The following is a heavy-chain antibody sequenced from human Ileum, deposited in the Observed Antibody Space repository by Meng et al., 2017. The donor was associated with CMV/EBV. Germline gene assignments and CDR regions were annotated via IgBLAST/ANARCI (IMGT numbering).Heavy chain of an antibody. CDR1: GESISDGAYY. CDR2: VYYTGTT. V-gene: IGHV4-30-4*08. J-gene: IGHJ5*01. Sequence: QVHLKGPGPGLVTPSQTLSLTCTLSGESISDGAYYWSWIRQSPEKGLEWIGHVYYTGTTYYNRSLRSRVAISIDTSNNEFSLKSSSVTAADTAVYYCARMPGRRFDSWGQGTLVTVSS. CDR3: ARMPGRRFDS. D-gene: IGHD2-2*01.